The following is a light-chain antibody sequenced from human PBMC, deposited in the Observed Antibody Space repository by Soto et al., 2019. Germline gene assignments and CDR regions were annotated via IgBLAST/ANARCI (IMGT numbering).Light chain of an antibody. Sequence: QKPGRFPMLLIYGTSKLVSGVPSRFSGSGSGTDLTLTISSLQSEDVATYYCQQYGSSGTCGQGTKVDIK. CDR3: QQYGSSGT. V-gene: IGKV1-27*01. CDR2: GTS. J-gene: IGKJ1*01.